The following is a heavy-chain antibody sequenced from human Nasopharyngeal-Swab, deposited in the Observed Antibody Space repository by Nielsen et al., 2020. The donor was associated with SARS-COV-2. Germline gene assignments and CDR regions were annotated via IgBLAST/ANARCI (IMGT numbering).Heavy chain of an antibody. CDR3: ARGHLMTVTIPYCYYGMDV. D-gene: IGHD4-11*01. Sequence: GESLKISCAASGFTFSSYSMNWVRQAPGKGLEWVSSISSSSSYIYYADSVKGRFTISRDNAKNSLYLQMNSLRAEDTAVYYCARGHLMTVTIPYCYYGMDVWGQGTTVTVSS. CDR2: ISSSSSYI. J-gene: IGHJ6*02. CDR1: GFTFSSYS. V-gene: IGHV3-21*01.